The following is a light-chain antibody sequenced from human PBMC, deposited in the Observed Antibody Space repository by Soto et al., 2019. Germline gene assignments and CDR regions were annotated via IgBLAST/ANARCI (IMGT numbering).Light chain of an antibody. CDR2: DAS. Sequence: DIQMTQSPSTLSASVGDRVTITCRASQSISSWLAWYQQKPGEAPKLLIYDASSLESGVPSRFSGSGSGTEFTLTISSLQADYVASYYRQLDNCHCTLGLGTQVEIK. CDR1: QSISSW. CDR3: QLDNCHCT. J-gene: IGKJ4*02. V-gene: IGKV1-5*01.